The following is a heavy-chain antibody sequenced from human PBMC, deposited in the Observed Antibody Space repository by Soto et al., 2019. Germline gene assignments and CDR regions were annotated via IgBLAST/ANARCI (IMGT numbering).Heavy chain of an antibody. D-gene: IGHD3-9*01. Sequence: EVQLVESGGGLVKPGGSLRLSCAASGFTFSSYSMNWVRQAPGKGLEWVSLISSSGSYIYYADSVKGRFTISRDNAKNSLFLQMNSLRAEDTAVYYCARDSGTYYDFLTGYRGTPVWWGQGTLVTVSS. CDR1: GFTFSSYS. J-gene: IGHJ4*02. CDR2: ISSSGSYI. V-gene: IGHV3-21*01. CDR3: ARDSGTYYDFLTGYRGTPVW.